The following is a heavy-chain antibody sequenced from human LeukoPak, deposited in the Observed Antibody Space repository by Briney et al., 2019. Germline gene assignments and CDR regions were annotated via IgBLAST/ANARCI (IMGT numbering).Heavy chain of an antibody. J-gene: IGHJ4*02. CDR3: AKSGYNRFDY. CDR2: ISGSGSGGST. CDR1: GGSFSGYY. D-gene: IGHD5-24*01. Sequence: PSETLSLTCAVYGGSFSGYYWGWVRQAPGKGLEWVSSISGSGSGGSTYYADSVKGRFTISRDNSKNTLYLQMNSLIAEDTAVYYCAKSGYNRFDYWGQGTRVTVSS. V-gene: IGHV3-23*01.